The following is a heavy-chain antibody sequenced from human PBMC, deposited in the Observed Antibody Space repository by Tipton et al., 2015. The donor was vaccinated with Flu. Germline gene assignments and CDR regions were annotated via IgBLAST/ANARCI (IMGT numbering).Heavy chain of an antibody. J-gene: IGHJ4*02. CDR1: GGSISSSSYY. D-gene: IGHD6-13*01. Sequence: TLSLTCTVSGGSISSSSYYWGWIRQPPGKGLEWIGYIYYSGSTNYNPSLKSRVTISVDTSKNQFSLKLSSVTAADTAVYYCAREGSSSWYGGAFDYWGQGTLVTVSS. CDR2: IYYSGST. CDR3: AREGSSSWYGGAFDY. V-gene: IGHV4-61*01.